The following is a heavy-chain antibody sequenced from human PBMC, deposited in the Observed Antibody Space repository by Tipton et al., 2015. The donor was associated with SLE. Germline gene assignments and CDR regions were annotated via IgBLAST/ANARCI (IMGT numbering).Heavy chain of an antibody. J-gene: IGHJ3*02. CDR1: GGSISSGGYS. D-gene: IGHD6-19*01. V-gene: IGHV4-61*09. Sequence: TLSLTCAVSGGSISSGGYSWSWIRQPAGKGLEWIGYIYTSGSTNYNPSLKSRVTISVDTSKNQFSLKLSSVTAADTAVYYCASLRIAVAGHAFDIWGQGTMVTVSS. CDR3: ASLRIAVAGHAFDI. CDR2: IYTSGST.